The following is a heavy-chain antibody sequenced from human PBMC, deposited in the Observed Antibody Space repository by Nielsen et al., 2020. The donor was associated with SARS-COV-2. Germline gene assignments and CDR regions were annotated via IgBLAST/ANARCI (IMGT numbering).Heavy chain of an antibody. CDR3: ARETLNFEWQLLRGPFDY. D-gene: IGHD1-26*01. CDR2: IYYSGST. J-gene: IGHJ4*02. V-gene: IGHV4-39*07. Sequence: SKTLSLTCTVSGGSIRSSSYYWGWIRQPPGKGLEWIGSIYYSGSTYYNPSLKSRVTLSADTSKNQFSLKLRSVTAADTAVYYCARETLNFEWQLLRGPFDYWGQGTLVTVSS. CDR1: GGSIRSSSYY.